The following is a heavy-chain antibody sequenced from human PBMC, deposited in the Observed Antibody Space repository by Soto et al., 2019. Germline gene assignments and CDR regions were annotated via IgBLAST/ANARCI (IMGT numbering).Heavy chain of an antibody. CDR1: GFTFSNAW. Sequence: PGGSLRLSCAASGFTFSNAWMSWVRQAPGKGLGWVGRIKSKTDGGTTDYAAPVKGRFTISRDDSKNTLYLQMNSLKTEDTAVYYCTTGVPPPDSTVDYWGQGTLVTVSS. D-gene: IGHD3-22*01. CDR3: TTGVPPPDSTVDY. CDR2: IKSKTDGGTT. J-gene: IGHJ4*02. V-gene: IGHV3-15*01.